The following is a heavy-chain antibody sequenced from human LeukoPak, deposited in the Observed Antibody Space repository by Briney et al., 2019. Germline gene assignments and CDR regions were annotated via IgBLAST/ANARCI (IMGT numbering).Heavy chain of an antibody. J-gene: IGHJ4*02. CDR3: AKDVTRGFIAAPGIFDY. CDR1: GFTLDEYA. CDR2: ISWDGGSM. Sequence: GGSLRLSCAASGFTLDEYAMHWVRQAPGKGLEWVSYISWDGGSMYYADSVKGRFTISRDNSKNSLYLQMDSLRTEDTALYYCAKDVTRGFIAAPGIFDYWGQGTLVTVSS. D-gene: IGHD6-13*01. V-gene: IGHV3-43D*03.